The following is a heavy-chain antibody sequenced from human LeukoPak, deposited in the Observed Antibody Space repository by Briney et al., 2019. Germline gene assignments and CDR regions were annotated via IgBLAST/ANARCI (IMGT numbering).Heavy chain of an antibody. J-gene: IGHJ4*02. D-gene: IGHD5-12*01. V-gene: IGHV3-7*01. CDR1: GFTFSRYW. CDR3: AREGGYDYDY. CDR2: IKQDGSEK. Sequence: GGSLRLSCAASGFTFSRYWMTWVRQAPGKGLEWVANIKQDGSEKYYVDSVKGRFTIPRDNAKNSLYLQMNSLRAEDTAVYYCAREGGYDYDYWGQGTLVTVSS.